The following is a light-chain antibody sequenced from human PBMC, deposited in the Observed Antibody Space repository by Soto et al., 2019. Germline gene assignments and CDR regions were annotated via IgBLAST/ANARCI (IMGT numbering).Light chain of an antibody. CDR1: SSDVGAYNY. CDR3: ISYTSSATYV. J-gene: IGLJ1*01. V-gene: IGLV2-14*03. Sequence: QSVLTQPASVSGSTGQSISISCTGTSSDVGAYNYVSWYQQHPGKAHKLIIYGVNNRPSGISDRFSGSKSGNTASLTISWLRAEDEADYHCISYTSSATYVFGTGTKVTVL. CDR2: GVN.